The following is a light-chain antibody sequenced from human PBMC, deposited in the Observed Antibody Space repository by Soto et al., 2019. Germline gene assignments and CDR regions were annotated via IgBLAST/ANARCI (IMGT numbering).Light chain of an antibody. CDR3: MQAVQTPFT. J-gene: IGKJ3*01. CDR1: QSLLHSNGNTY. V-gene: IGKV2-28*01. CDR2: LGS. Sequence: DIVMTQSPLSLPVTPGEPASISCRSSQSLLHSNGNTYLDWYLQKPGQSPQLLIHLGSNRASGVPDRCSGSGSGTEFTLKISRVEAEDVGVYYCMQAVQTPFTFGPGTKVDL.